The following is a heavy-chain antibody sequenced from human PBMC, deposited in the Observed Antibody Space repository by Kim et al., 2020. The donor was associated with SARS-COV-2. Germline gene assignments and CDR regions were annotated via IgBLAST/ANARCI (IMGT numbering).Heavy chain of an antibody. Sequence: SETLSLTCTVSGASITSDYWNWIRQPPGKGLQWIGYVSYSGSTTYNPSLKSRVDISIDTSKNQFSLKLDSVTAADTAVYYCVKGSGWHNYWGQGTLVTVSS. CDR2: VSYSGST. V-gene: IGHV4-59*08. CDR3: VKGSGWHNY. D-gene: IGHD6-19*01. CDR1: GASITSDY. J-gene: IGHJ4*02.